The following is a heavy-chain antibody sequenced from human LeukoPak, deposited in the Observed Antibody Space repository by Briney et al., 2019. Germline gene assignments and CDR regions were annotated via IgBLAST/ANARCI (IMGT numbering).Heavy chain of an antibody. Sequence: GGSLRLSCTGSGFTFGDYARSWVRQAPGKGLEWVGFIRSKAYGGTTEYAASVKGRFTISRDDSKSIAYLQINSLKTEDTAVYYCSRPNHVDTEDFDYWGQGTLVTVSS. V-gene: IGHV3-49*04. CDR2: IRSKAYGGTT. CDR1: GFTFGDYA. D-gene: IGHD2-2*02. CDR3: SRPNHVDTEDFDY. J-gene: IGHJ4*02.